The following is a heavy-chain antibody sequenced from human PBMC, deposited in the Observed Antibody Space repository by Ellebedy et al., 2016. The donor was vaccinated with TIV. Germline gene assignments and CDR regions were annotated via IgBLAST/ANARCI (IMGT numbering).Heavy chain of an antibody. J-gene: IGHJ4*02. CDR3: SSWKY. D-gene: IGHD1-1*01. V-gene: IGHV3-7*01. CDR1: GFTFSDSW. Sequence: GESLKISCAASGFTFSDSWMTWVRQAPGKGLEWVANINQDASRKYYLDSVKGRFTVSRDNAKNSPYLQMNSLRAEDTAVYYCSSWKYWGQGALVTVSS. CDR2: INQDASRK.